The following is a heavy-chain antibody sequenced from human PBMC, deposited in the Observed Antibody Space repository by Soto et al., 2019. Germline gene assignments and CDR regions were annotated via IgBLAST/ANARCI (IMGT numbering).Heavy chain of an antibody. CDR2: ISAYNGNT. V-gene: IGHV1-18*04. Sequence: GASVKVSCKASGYTFTSYGISWVRQAPGQGLEWMGWISAYNGNTNYAQKLQGRVTMTTDTSTSTAYMELRSLRSDDTAVYYCARGRIDIPVAGHYYFDYWGQGTLVTVSS. CDR1: GYTFTSYG. CDR3: ARGRIDIPVAGHYYFDY. J-gene: IGHJ4*02. D-gene: IGHD6-19*01.